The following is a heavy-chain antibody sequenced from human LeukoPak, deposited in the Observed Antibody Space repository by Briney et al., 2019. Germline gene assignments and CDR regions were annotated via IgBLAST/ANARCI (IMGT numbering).Heavy chain of an antibody. CDR3: ARSSRGQLWSSFDY. CDR1: GFTFSSYS. Sequence: GGSLRLSCAASGFTFSSYSMNWVRQAPGKGLEWVSSISSSSYIYYADSVKGRFTISRDNAKNSLYLQMNSLRAEDTAVYYCARSSRGQLWSSFDYWGQGTLVTVSS. J-gene: IGHJ4*02. V-gene: IGHV3-21*01. D-gene: IGHD5-18*01. CDR2: ISSSSYI.